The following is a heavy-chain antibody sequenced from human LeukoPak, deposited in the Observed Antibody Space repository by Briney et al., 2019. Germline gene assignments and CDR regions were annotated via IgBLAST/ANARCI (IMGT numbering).Heavy chain of an antibody. CDR2: ITGYNDNT. V-gene: IGHV1-18*01. Sequence: ASVKVSCKASGYIFSSYGITWVRQAPGQGLEWMGWITGYNDNTNYAQKFQGRVTMTRDTSTSTVYMELSSLRSEDTAVYYCASRSNSFDYWGQGTLVTVSS. D-gene: IGHD5/OR15-5a*01. CDR1: GYIFSSYG. CDR3: ASRSNSFDY. J-gene: IGHJ4*02.